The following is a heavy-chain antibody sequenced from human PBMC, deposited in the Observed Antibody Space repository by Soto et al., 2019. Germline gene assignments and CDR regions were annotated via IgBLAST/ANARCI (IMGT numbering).Heavy chain of an antibody. V-gene: IGHV4-30-4*01. J-gene: IGHJ2*01. D-gene: IGHD2-8*01. CDR1: GGSISGGVHS. CDR3: AREIMPLTNDWYFDL. CDR2: IFDSGST. Sequence: QVQLQESGPGLVKPSETLSLTCTVSGGSISGGVHSWSWIRQPPGKGLGWIGHIFDSGSTYSNPTLKRRLTISVDTSKNQFSLRLSSVTAADTAVYYCAREIMPLTNDWYFDLWGRGTLVTVSS.